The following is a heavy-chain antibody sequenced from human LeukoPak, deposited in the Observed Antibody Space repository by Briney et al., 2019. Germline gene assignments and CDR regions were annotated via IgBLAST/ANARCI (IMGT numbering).Heavy chain of an antibody. Sequence: GASVKVSCKASGYTFTGYYMHWVRQAPGQGLEWMGWINPNSGGTNYAQKFQGRVTMTRDTSISTAFMELSRLRSDDTAVYYCARDGYCSGGSCYTGPFEYWGQGALITVSS. CDR2: INPNSGGT. V-gene: IGHV1-2*02. CDR1: GYTFTGYY. D-gene: IGHD2-15*01. CDR3: ARDGYCSGGSCYTGPFEY. J-gene: IGHJ4*02.